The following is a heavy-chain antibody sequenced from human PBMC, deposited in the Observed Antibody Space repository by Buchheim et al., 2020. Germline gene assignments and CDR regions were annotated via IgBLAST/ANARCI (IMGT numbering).Heavy chain of an antibody. J-gene: IGHJ4*02. D-gene: IGHD2-21*01. CDR1: GGSFSGYY. V-gene: IGHV4-34*01. CDR3: ARLNIVVVIATSFDY. Sequence: QVQLQQWGAGLLKPSETLSLTCAVYGGSFSGYYWSWIRQPPGKGLEWIGEINHSGSTNYNPSLKSRVTISVDTSKNQFSLKLSSVTAADTAVYYCARLNIVVVIATSFDYWGQGTL. CDR2: INHSGST.